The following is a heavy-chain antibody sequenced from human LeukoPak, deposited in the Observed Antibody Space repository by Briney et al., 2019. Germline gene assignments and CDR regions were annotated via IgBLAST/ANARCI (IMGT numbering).Heavy chain of an antibody. CDR3: AKDAWDYFDY. V-gene: IGHV3-30*18. CDR1: GFTFSSYG. J-gene: IGHJ4*02. Sequence: GGSLRLSCAASGFTFSSYGMHWVRQAPGKGLEWMAVISYDGSNKYYADSVKGRFTISRDNSKNTQYLQMNSLRAEDTAVYYCAKDAWDYFDYWGQGTLVTVSS. CDR2: ISYDGSNK. D-gene: IGHD1-26*01.